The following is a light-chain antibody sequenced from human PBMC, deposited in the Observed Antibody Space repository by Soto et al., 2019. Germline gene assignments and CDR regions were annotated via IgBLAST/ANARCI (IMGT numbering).Light chain of an antibody. CDR3: NSFRVNHLYV. J-gene: IGLJ1*01. V-gene: IGLV2-14*01. CDR2: EVT. CDR1: SSDIGGYNA. Sequence: QSVLTQPASVSGSPGQTITIPCTGTSSDIGGYNAVSWYQHHPGKAPKLIIYEVTHRPAGISDRFSASKSGNTASLTISGLQAEDEADYYCNSFRVNHLYVFGTGTKVTVL.